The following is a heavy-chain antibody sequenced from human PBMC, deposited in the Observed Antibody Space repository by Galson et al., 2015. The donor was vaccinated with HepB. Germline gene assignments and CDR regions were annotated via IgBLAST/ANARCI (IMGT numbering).Heavy chain of an antibody. CDR3: AKTGDGGWQLDYFDH. V-gene: IGHV3-23*01. Sequence: SLRLSCAASGFTFISYAMSWVRQVPGKGLEWVSAISGDGNNPYCADSMKGRFTISRDISKNMLYLQMNSLRVEDTAVYYCAKTGDGGWQLDYFDHWGQGTLVTISS. J-gene: IGHJ4*02. CDR1: GFTFISYA. CDR2: ISGDGNNP. D-gene: IGHD4-23*01.